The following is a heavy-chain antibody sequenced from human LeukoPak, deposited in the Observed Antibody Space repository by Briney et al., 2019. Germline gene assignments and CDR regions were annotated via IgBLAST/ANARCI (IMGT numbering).Heavy chain of an antibody. CDR3: ARDSPPAYCNSGSGYFDA. CDR2: IYSSGRT. J-gene: IGHJ4*02. CDR1: GGSISSGSYY. V-gene: IGHV4-61*02. D-gene: IGHD2/OR15-2a*01. Sequence: SETLSLTCTVSGGSISSGSYYWSWNRQAAGKGLEWIGRIYSSGRTNYNPSLKSRVTISVDTSKNQFSLKLSSVTAADTAVYFCARDSPPAYCNSGSGYFDAWGQGTLVTVS.